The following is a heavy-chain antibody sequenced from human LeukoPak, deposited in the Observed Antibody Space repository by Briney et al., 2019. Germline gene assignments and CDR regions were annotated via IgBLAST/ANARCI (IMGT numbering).Heavy chain of an antibody. V-gene: IGHV3-30*02. D-gene: IGHD3-10*01. CDR1: GFTFSSYG. CDR2: IRYDGSNK. Sequence: GGSLRLSCAASGFTFSSYGMHWVRQGPGKRLERVAFIRYDGSNKYYADSVKGRFTISRDNSKNTLYLQMNSLRAEDTAVYYCARDYYGSGSYPNDAFDIWGQGTMVTVSS. CDR3: ARDYYGSGSYPNDAFDI. J-gene: IGHJ3*02.